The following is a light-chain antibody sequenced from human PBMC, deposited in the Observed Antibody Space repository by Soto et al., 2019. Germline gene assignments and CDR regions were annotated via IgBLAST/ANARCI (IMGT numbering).Light chain of an antibody. Sequence: EIVFTQSPGTLSLSPGERATLSCRASQSVSSSYLAWYQQKPGQAPRLLIYGASSRATGIPDRFSGSGSGTDFTLTISRLEPEDFAVYYCQQSGSSSWTFGQGTKVDI. CDR1: QSVSSSY. V-gene: IGKV3-20*01. J-gene: IGKJ1*01. CDR2: GAS. CDR3: QQSGSSSWT.